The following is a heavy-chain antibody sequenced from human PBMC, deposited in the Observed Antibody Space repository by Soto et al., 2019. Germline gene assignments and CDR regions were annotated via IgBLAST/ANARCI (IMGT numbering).Heavy chain of an antibody. J-gene: IGHJ4*02. Sequence: QVQLEQSGAEVKQPGSSVRVSCKTSGGTFSTYAINWVRQAPGQGLEWMGAIIPLVGTADYSHKLKGRVTITADESTSTAYMELSSLRSDDTAVYFCARPKGTYSSGYYDFDFWGQGTLVTVSS. V-gene: IGHV1-69*01. D-gene: IGHD6-19*01. CDR1: GGTFSTYA. CDR3: ARPKGTYSSGYYDFDF. CDR2: IIPLVGTA.